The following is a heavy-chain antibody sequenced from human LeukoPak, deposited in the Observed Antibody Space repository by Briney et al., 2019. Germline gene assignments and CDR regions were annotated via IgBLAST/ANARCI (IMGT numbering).Heavy chain of an antibody. CDR2: TYYRSMWYD. CDR1: GDSVSSDGVT. D-gene: IGHD1-26*01. CDR3: ARGGHTNVWDPFFRF. V-gene: IGHV6-1*01. J-gene: IGHJ4*02. Sequence: SQTLSLTCAISGDSVSSDGVTWNWIRQSPSRGLEWLGRTYYRSMWYDDYAVSVKSRVTINPDTSKNQFSLHLTSVSPEDTAVYYCARGGHTNVWDPFFRFWGQGILVTVSS.